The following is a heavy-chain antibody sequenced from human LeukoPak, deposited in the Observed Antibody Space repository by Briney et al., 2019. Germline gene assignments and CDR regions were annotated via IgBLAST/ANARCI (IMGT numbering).Heavy chain of an antibody. CDR1: GHSITTDYY. CDR3: ARGRVSSSTWYSTYCYYFYMDV. CDR2: VDHTRST. D-gene: IGHD1-1*01. J-gene: IGHJ6*03. V-gene: IGHV4-61*03. Sequence: KTSETLSLTCTVSGHSITTDYYWGWIRQPPGKGLEWIGYVDHTRSTNFNPSLNGRVSISRDTTKNLFSLRLRSVTAADTAVYFCARGRVSSSTWYSTYCYYFYMDVWGKGTTVTVSS.